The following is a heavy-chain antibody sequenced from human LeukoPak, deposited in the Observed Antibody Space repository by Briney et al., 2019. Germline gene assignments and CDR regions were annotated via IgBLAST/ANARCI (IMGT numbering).Heavy chain of an antibody. D-gene: IGHD3-3*01. J-gene: IGHJ5*02. CDR1: GGSISSSSYY. CDR3: ASSNVLRFLEWYPHWFDP. CDR2: IYYSGST. Sequence: PSETLSLTCTVSGGSISSSSYYWGWIRQPPGKGLEWIVSIYYSGSTYYNPSLKSRVTISVDTSKNQFPLKLSSVTAADTAVYYCASSNVLRFLEWYPHWFDPWGQGTLVTVSS. V-gene: IGHV4-39*01.